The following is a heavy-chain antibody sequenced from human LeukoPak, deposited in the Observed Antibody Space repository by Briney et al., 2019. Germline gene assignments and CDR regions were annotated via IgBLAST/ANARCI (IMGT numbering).Heavy chain of an antibody. CDR2: IYYSGST. J-gene: IGHJ4*02. Sequence: PSETLSLTCTVSGGSISSYYWSWIRQPPGKGLEWIGYIYYSGSTNYNPSLKSRVTISVDTSKNQFSLKLSSVTAADTAVYYCARGYEIGRRPPRFDYWGQGTLVTVSS. CDR1: GGSISSYY. V-gene: IGHV4-59*01. CDR3: ARGYEIGRRPPRFDY. D-gene: IGHD5-12*01.